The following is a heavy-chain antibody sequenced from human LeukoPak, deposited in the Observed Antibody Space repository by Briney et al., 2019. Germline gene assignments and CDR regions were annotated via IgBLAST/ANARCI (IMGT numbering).Heavy chain of an antibody. CDR1: GYTFTSYG. CDR2: ISTYNGNT. D-gene: IGHD3-22*01. J-gene: IGHJ1*01. CDR3: ARDQLIYYYDSSGLFQH. V-gene: IGHV1-18*01. Sequence: ASVKVSCKASGYTFTSYGISWVRQAPGQGLEWMGWISTYNGNTHYTQKLQGRVTMTTDTSTSTAYMELRSLRSDDTAVYYCARDQLIYYYDSSGLFQHWGQGTLVTVSS.